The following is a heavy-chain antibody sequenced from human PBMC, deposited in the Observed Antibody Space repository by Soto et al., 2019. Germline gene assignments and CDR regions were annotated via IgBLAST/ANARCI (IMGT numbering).Heavy chain of an antibody. CDR2: IIPIFGTA. V-gene: IGHV1-69*13. D-gene: IGHD3-3*01. CDR1: GGTFSSYA. J-gene: IGHJ6*02. CDR3: ATDSRFVEEGYYYYCMDV. Sequence: ASVKVSCKASGGTFSSYAISWVRQAPGQGLEWMGGIIPIFGTANYAQKFQGRVTITADESTSTAYMELSSLRYEDTAVYYCATDSRFVEEGYYYYCMDVWGQGRTVAVSS.